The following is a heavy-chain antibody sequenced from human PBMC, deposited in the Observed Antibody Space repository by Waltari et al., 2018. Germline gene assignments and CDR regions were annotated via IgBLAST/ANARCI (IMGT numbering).Heavy chain of an antibody. V-gene: IGHV3-30*02. Sequence: QVHLVESGGGVVQPGGSLRLSCAASGFSFSASSMYWVRQAPGRGRELVVHIRPGGGDKFYGDSVKGRFSISRDDSRNTLFLQMNSLRDEDTAVYYCAKDLKGAWTIDYWGQGTLVTVSS. CDR2: IRPGGGDK. D-gene: IGHD1-26*01. CDR3: AKDLKGAWTIDY. J-gene: IGHJ4*02. CDR1: GFSFSASS.